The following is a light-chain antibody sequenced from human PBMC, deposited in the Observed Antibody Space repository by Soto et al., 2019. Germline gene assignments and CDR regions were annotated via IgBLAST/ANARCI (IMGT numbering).Light chain of an antibody. V-gene: IGKV3-20*01. CDR2: AAS. J-gene: IGKJ5*01. CDR1: QGVGNKY. Sequence: PGTLSLSPGERATLSCRASQGVGNKYLAWYQQRPGQAPSILIYAASSRATGVPDRFSGSGSGTDFTLTISRLEPEDFAVYYCQQYTNAHGITFGQGTRLESK. CDR3: QQYTNAHGIT.